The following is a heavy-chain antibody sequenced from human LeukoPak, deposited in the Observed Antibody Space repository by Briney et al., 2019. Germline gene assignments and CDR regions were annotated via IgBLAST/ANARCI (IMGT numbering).Heavy chain of an antibody. V-gene: IGHV5-51*01. CDR3: ARRLAARKPFDY. CDR2: IDPGDSDT. Sequence: GESLKISCKGSGYSFTTYWIGWVRQMPGKGLQWMGIIDPGDSDTRYSPSFQGQVTISADKSISTAYLQWSSLKASDTAMYYCARRLAARKPFDYWGQGTLVTVSS. J-gene: IGHJ4*02. CDR1: GYSFTTYW. D-gene: IGHD6-6*01.